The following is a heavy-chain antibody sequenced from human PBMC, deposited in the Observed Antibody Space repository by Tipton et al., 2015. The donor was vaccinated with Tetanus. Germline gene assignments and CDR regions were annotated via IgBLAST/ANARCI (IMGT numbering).Heavy chain of an antibody. Sequence: TLSLTCTVSGGSISSSSYYWGWIRQPPGKGLEWIGSIYYSGSTYYNPSLKSRVTISVDTSKNQFSLKLSSVTAADTAVYYCARVKSSRDGYKWPPYYFDYWGQGTLLTVSS. V-gene: IGHV4-39*07. CDR1: GGSISSSSYY. J-gene: IGHJ4*02. CDR2: IYYSGST. D-gene: IGHD5-24*01. CDR3: ARVKSSRDGYKWPPYYFDY.